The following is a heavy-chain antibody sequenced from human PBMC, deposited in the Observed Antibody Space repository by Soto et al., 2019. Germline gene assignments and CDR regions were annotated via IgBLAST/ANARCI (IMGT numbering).Heavy chain of an antibody. D-gene: IGHD3-16*01. CDR3: ATPRQGSHGYAY. J-gene: IGHJ4*02. Sequence: GGSLRLSCAGSGITLSNAWMTWVRQAPGKGLEWVGRIKSKVDGSTTEYGSPVKDRFIISRDDSENTLDLQMHSPKVEDTAVYYCATPRQGSHGYAYWGQRLWVTVSS. CDR2: IKSKVDGSTT. V-gene: IGHV3-15*01. CDR1: GITLSNAW.